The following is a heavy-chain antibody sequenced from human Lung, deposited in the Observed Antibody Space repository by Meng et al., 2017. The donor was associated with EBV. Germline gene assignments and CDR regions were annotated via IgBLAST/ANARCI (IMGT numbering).Heavy chain of an antibody. V-gene: IGHV3-21*01. Sequence: EVQLVESGGGLVKPGGSLILACAASVFTFSSYSMNWVRQAPGKGLEWVSSISSSSSYIYYADSVKGRFTISRDNAKNSLYLQMNSLRAEDTAVYYCARGGGPFGGYHTPQNWFDPWGQGTLVTVAS. CDR1: VFTFSSYS. CDR3: ARGGGPFGGYHTPQNWFDP. J-gene: IGHJ5*02. CDR2: ISSSSSYI. D-gene: IGHD5-12*01.